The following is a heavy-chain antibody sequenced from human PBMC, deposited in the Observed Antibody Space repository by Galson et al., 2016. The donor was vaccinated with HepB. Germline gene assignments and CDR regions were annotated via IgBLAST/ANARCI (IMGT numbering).Heavy chain of an antibody. CDR3: ARRSGAPVYGYYGMDV. J-gene: IGHJ6*02. CDR2: IYHSGHT. Sequence: TLSLTCSVSGGSISSGGYYWSWIRQRPGKGLEWIGYIYHSGHTTYNPSLKSRVTISVDTSKNQFSLRLTSMTAADTGVYYCARRSGAPVYGYYGMDVWGQGTTVTVSS. D-gene: IGHD5/OR15-5a*01. CDR1: GGSISSGGYY. V-gene: IGHV4-31*03.